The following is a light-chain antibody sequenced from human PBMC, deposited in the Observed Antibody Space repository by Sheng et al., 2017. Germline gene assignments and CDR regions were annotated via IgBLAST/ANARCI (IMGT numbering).Light chain of an antibody. J-gene: IGKJ2*01. CDR3: QQYGSSPNT. Sequence: EIVLTQSPGTLSLSPGERATLSCRASQSIVSNYLAWFQQKPGQAPRLLIYGASTRTTGIPDRFSGSGSGTDFTLTINRLEPEDFALYYCQQYGSSPNTFGQGTKLEI. V-gene: IGKV3-20*01. CDR2: GAS. CDR1: QSIVSNY.